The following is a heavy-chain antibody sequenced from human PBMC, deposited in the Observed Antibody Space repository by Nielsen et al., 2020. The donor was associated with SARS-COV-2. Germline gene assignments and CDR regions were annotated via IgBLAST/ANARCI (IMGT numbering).Heavy chain of an antibody. V-gene: IGHV3-74*01. J-gene: IGHJ4*02. CDR2: INSDGSST. Sequence: GSLKISCAASGFTFSSYWMHWVRQAPGKGLVWVSRINSDGSSTSYADSVKGRFTISRDNAKNTLYLQMNSLRAEDTAVYYCATVGQWLGRDYFDNWGQGTLVSVSS. CDR3: ATVGQWLGRDYFDN. D-gene: IGHD6-19*01. CDR1: GFTFSSYW.